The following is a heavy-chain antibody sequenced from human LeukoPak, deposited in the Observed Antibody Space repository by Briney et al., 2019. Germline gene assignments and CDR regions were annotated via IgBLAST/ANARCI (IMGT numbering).Heavy chain of an antibody. V-gene: IGHV6-1*01. CDR3: ARDHHFDRSGTRSFYYGMDV. CDR2: TYYRSKWYN. Sequence: SQTLSLTCAISGDSVSSDSAVWNWIRQSPSRGLEWLGRTYYRSKWYNDYAVSVKGRITINPDTSKNQFSLQLNSVTPEDTAVYYCARDHHFDRSGTRSFYYGMDVWGQGTTVTVAS. J-gene: IGHJ6*02. CDR1: GDSVSSDSAV. D-gene: IGHD3-22*01.